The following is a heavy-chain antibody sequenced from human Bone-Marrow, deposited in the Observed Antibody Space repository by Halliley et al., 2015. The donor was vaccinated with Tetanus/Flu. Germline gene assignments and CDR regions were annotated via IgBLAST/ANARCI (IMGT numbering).Heavy chain of an antibody. J-gene: IGHJ3*01. CDR2: IYPDDSDT. D-gene: IGHD2-2*01. CDR3: ASLKSFTTEDAFDV. Sequence: VQLVQSGAVVKKPGESLKISCKGSGFDFTTSWIGWVRQMPGKGLQWMGVIYPDDSDTRYSPSFRGQATISAAKSINTAYLQWGSLKASDTAMYYCASLKSFTTEDAFDVWGQGTMVTVSS. CDR1: GFDFTTSW. V-gene: IGHV5-51*01.